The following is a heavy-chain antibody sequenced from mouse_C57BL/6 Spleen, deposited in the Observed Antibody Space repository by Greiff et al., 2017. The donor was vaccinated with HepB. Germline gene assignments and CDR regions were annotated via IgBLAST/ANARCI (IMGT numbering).Heavy chain of an antibody. J-gene: IGHJ3*01. CDR1: GYSFTSYY. CDR2: IYPGSGNT. D-gene: IGHD3-2*02. V-gene: IGHV1-66*01. CDR3: ARGQLRDEGFAY. Sequence: VKVVESGPELVKPGASVKISCKASGYSFTSYYIHWVKQRPGQGLEWIGWIYPGSGNTKYNEKFKGKATLTADTSSSTAYMQLSSLTSEDSAVYYCARGQLRDEGFAYWGQGTLVTVSA.